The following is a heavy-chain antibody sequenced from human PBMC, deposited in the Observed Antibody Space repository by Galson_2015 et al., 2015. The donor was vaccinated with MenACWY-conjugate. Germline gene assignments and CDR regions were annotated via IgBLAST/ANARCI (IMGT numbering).Heavy chain of an antibody. J-gene: IGHJ5*02. Sequence: SVKVSCKASGYTFTSYGMHWVRQAPGQRLEWMGWINAGNGNTKHAQKFQGRVTMTRDTSASTAYMELSSLTSEDTAVYYCARNPKVTMLRGAGWFDPWGQGTLVIVSS. D-gene: IGHD3-10*01. V-gene: IGHV1-3*01. CDR2: INAGNGNT. CDR1: GYTFTSYG. CDR3: ARNPKVTMLRGAGWFDP.